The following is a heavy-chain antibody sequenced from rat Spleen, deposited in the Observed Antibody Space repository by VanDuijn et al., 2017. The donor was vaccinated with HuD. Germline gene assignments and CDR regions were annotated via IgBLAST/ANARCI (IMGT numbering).Heavy chain of an antibody. J-gene: IGHJ2*01. CDR3: TTDNGD. CDR2: IRAKANNYAT. V-gene: IGHV10-5*01. CDR1: GFTFSDAA. D-gene: IGHD1-10*01. Sequence: VQVVESGGGLVQPKESLRISCATSGFTFSDAAMYWVRQAPGKGLDWVARIRAKANNYATYYADSVKGRFTVSRGDSKSVVYLQMDNLKTEDTAMYYCTTDNGDWGQGVMVTVSS.